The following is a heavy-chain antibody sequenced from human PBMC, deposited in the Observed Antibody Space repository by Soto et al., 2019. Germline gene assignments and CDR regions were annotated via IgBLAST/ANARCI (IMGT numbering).Heavy chain of an antibody. CDR3: ERDQVITPLGVYYMYDFGMDA. CDR1: GYTFTNSG. CDR2: ISTDNGNT. Sequence: ASVKVSCKASGYTFTNSGISWVRQAPGQGLEWMGWISTDNGNTNYAQHLQGRVSMTTDTSTSTAYMDLRSLRSDDTAVYYCERDQVITPLGVYYMYDFGMDAWGQGMPVTIAS. J-gene: IGHJ6*02. D-gene: IGHD3-3*01. V-gene: IGHV1-18*01.